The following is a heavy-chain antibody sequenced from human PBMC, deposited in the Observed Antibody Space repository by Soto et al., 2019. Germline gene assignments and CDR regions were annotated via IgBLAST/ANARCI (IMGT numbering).Heavy chain of an antibody. J-gene: IGHJ6*02. CDR3: AREVVLRFLDWLSESGGGSYYYYGMDV. D-gene: IGHD3-3*01. Sequence: ASVKVSCKASGYTFTSYGISWVRQAPGQGLEWMGWISAYSGNTNYAQKLQGRVTMTTDTSTSTAYMELRSLRSDDTAVYYCAREVVLRFLDWLSESGGGSYYYYGMDVWGQGTTVTVSS. CDR2: ISAYSGNT. CDR1: GYTFTSYG. V-gene: IGHV1-18*01.